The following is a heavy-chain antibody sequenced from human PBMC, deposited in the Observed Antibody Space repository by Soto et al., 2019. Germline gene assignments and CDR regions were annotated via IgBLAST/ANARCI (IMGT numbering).Heavy chain of an antibody. Sequence: QVQLVESGGGVVQPGRSLRLSCAASGFTFSSYGMHWVRQAPGKGLEWVAVISYDGSNKYYADSVKGRFTISRDNSKNTLYLQMNSLRAEDTAVYYCAKDWSQWLPIDYWGQGTLVTVSS. CDR3: AKDWSQWLPIDY. CDR1: GFTFSSYG. J-gene: IGHJ4*02. D-gene: IGHD6-19*01. CDR2: ISYDGSNK. V-gene: IGHV3-30*18.